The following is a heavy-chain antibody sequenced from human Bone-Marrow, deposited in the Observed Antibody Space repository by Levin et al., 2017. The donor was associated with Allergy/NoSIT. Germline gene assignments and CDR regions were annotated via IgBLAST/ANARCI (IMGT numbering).Heavy chain of an antibody. V-gene: IGHV4-59*01. CDR3: ARAERGYCSSTSCRTPTQGLYWYFDL. CDR1: GGSISSYY. CDR2: IYYSGST. J-gene: IGHJ2*01. Sequence: SSETLSLTCTVSGGSISSYYWSWIRQPPGKGLEWIGYIYYSGSTNYNPSLKSRVTISVDTSKNQFSLKLSSVTAADTAVYYCARAERGYCSSTSCRTPTQGLYWYFDLWGRGTLVTVSS. D-gene: IGHD2-2*01.